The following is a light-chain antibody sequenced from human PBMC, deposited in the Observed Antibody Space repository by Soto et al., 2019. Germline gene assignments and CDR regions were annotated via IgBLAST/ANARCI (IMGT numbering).Light chain of an antibody. Sequence: EIVMTQSPATLSVSPWERATVSCRASQSVRSNLAWYQQKPGQAPRLLLYGASTRATGIPARFSGSGSGTEFTLTISSLQSEDFAVYYCQQYNNWPPITFGQGTRLEIK. CDR2: GAS. V-gene: IGKV3-15*01. CDR3: QQYNNWPPIT. CDR1: QSVRSN. J-gene: IGKJ5*01.